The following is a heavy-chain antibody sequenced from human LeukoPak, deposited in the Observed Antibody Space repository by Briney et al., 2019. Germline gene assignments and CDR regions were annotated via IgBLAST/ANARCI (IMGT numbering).Heavy chain of an antibody. Sequence: SETLSLTCTVSGGSISSYYWSWIRQPPGKGLEWIGYIYYSGSTNYNPSLKSRVTISVDTSKNQSSLKVSSVTAADTAVYYCARGQWLTDYWGQGTLVTVSS. CDR3: ARGQWLTDY. J-gene: IGHJ4*02. D-gene: IGHD5-24*01. CDR2: IYYSGST. V-gene: IGHV4-59*01. CDR1: GGSISSYY.